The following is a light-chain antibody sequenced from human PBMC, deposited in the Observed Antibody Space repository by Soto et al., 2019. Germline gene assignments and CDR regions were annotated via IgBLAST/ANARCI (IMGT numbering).Light chain of an antibody. CDR3: SSYTSISPYV. V-gene: IGLV2-14*01. CDR1: SSDVGGYNF. J-gene: IGLJ1*01. Sequence: QSVLTQPASVSGSPGQSITISCTGTSSDVGGYNFVSWYQQHPDKAPKLMIYDVTNRPSGVSNRFSGSKSGNTASLTISGFQVEDEADYYCSSYTSISPYVFGTGTKVTVL. CDR2: DVT.